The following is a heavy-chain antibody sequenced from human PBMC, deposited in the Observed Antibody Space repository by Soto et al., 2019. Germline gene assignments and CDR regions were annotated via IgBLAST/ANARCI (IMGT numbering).Heavy chain of an antibody. CDR3: TRSRRSILMVYGFGGMDV. J-gene: IGHJ6*02. CDR2: ISGSGDGT. V-gene: IGHV3-23*01. D-gene: IGHD2-8*01. Sequence: LRLSCAASGFTVGSHAMSWVRQAPGKGLEWVSSISGSGDGTYYGDSVKGRFTISRDSSSSTLYLQMDNLRGEDTAVYFCTRSRRSILMVYGFGGMDVWGQGTTVTVSS. CDR1: GFTVGSHA.